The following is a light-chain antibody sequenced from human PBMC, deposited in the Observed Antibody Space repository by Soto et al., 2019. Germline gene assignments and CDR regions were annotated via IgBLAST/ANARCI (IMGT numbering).Light chain of an antibody. J-gene: IGLJ2*01. CDR1: SSDVGNYKY. CDR3: ASYTSSSTSVI. Sequence: QSVLTQPASVSGSPGQSITISCTGTSSDVGNYKYVSWYQQHPGKAPKLMIYEVSNRPSGVSNRFSGSKSGNTASLTISGLQAEDETDYYCASYTSSSTSVIFGRGTQLTVL. V-gene: IGLV2-14*01. CDR2: EVS.